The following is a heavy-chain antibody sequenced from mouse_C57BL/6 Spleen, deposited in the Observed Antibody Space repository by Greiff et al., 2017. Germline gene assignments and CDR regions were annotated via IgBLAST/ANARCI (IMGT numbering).Heavy chain of an antibody. D-gene: IGHD2-5*01. CDR2: ISSGGDYI. CDR1: GFTFSSYA. Sequence: EVHLVESGEGLVKPGGSLKLSCAASGFTFSSYAMSWVRQTPEKRLEWVAYISSGGDYIYYADTVKGRFTISRDNARNTLYLQMSSLKSEDTAMYYCTRERSPYSNYEGDYWGQGTSVTVSS. J-gene: IGHJ4*01. V-gene: IGHV5-9-1*02. CDR3: TRERSPYSNYEGDY.